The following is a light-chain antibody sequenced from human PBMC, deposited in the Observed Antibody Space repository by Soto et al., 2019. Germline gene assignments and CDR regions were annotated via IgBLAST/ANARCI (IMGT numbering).Light chain of an antibody. CDR1: QTVSSW. CDR3: QQYNRYSSYA. CDR2: KAS. V-gene: IGKV1-5*03. J-gene: IGKJ2*01. Sequence: DIQMTQFPSTLSASIGDRVTITCRASQTVSSWLAGYQQKPGKAPKLLIYKASTLETGVPSRFSGSGSGTDFPLTISSLQPDDFATYYCQQYNRYSSYAFGQGTRLEIK.